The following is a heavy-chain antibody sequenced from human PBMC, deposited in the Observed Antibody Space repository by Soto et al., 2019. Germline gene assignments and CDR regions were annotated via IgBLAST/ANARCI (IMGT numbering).Heavy chain of an antibody. V-gene: IGHV3-21*06. J-gene: IGHJ4*01. Sequence: EVQLVESGGGLVKPGGSLRVSCAASGFSFSSYSMNWVRQAPGKGLEWVSSISSGSTCIYYADSVKGRFTISRDDAKNSLYLQMNSLRAEDAAVYYCAISPSDCSGDTCYLPWYFDSWGHGTLVTVSS. D-gene: IGHD2-15*01. CDR1: GFSFSSYS. CDR3: AISPSDCSGDTCYLPWYFDS. CDR2: ISSGSTCI.